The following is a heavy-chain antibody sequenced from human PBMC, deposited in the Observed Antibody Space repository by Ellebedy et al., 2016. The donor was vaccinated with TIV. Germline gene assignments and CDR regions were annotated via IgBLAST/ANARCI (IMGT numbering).Heavy chain of an antibody. Sequence: SETLSLTCIVSGGSFSNYYWNWIRQPPGKGLEWIGHIFYSETTNYNPSLRSRVTISSDTSTNQFSLKLTSATAADPAVYYWARGGIGVGADSWGQGTLVTVSS. CDR1: GGSFSNYY. CDR3: ARGGIGVGADS. D-gene: IGHD1-26*01. CDR2: IFYSETT. J-gene: IGHJ4*02. V-gene: IGHV4-59*08.